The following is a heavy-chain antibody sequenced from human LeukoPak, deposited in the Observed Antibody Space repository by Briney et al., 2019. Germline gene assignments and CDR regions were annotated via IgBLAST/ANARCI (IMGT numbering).Heavy chain of an antibody. V-gene: IGHV4-4*07. CDR3: ARDGDSGSYIDY. CDR1: GGSISSYY. J-gene: IGHJ4*02. CDR2: IYTSGST. Sequence: SETLSLTCTVSGGSISSYYWSWIRQPAGKGLEWIGRIYTSGSTNYNPSPKSRVTMSVDTSKNQFSLKLSSVTAADTAVYYCARDGDSGSYIDYWGQRTLVTVSS. D-gene: IGHD1-26*01.